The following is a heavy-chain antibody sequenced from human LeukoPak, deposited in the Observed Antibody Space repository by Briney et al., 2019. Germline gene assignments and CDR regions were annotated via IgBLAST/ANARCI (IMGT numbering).Heavy chain of an antibody. V-gene: IGHV4-4*07. D-gene: IGHD2-2*01. CDR2: IYTSGST. J-gene: IGHJ4*02. CDR1: GGSISSYY. Sequence: PSETLSLTCTVSGGSISSYYWSWIRQPPGKGLEWIGRIYTSGSTNYNPSLKSRVTMSVDTSKNQFSLKLSSVTAADTAVYYCASVGLLGPAAMNYWGQGTLVTVSS. CDR3: ASVGLLGPAAMNY.